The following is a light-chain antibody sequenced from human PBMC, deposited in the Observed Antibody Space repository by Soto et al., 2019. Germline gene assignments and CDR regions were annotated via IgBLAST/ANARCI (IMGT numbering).Light chain of an antibody. CDR2: TAS. Sequence: DIQMTQSPSSLSASVGDRVTITCRASQSITNYLHWYHQKPGKAPKLLIYTASSLQSGVPSRFSVSGSGTDFTLTISSPQPEDLATYYCQQSYSTPITFGQGTRLEIK. CDR1: QSITNY. J-gene: IGKJ5*01. CDR3: QQSYSTPIT. V-gene: IGKV1-39*01.